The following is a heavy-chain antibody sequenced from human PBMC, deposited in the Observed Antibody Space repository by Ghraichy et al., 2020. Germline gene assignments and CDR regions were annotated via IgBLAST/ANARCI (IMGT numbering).Heavy chain of an antibody. D-gene: IGHD3-22*01. CDR2: ISGSGGST. CDR3: AKDPNYYDSSGYYPPNWFDP. Sequence: LSLTCAASGFTFSSYAMSWVRQAPGKGLEWVSAISGSGGSTYYADSVKGRFTISRDNSKNTLYLQMNSLRAEDTAVYYCAKDPNYYDSSGYYPPNWFDPWGQGTLVTVSS. J-gene: IGHJ5*02. CDR1: GFTFSSYA. V-gene: IGHV3-23*01.